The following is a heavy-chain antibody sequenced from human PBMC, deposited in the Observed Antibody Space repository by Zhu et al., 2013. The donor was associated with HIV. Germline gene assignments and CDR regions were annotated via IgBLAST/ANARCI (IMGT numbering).Heavy chain of an antibody. CDR2: INPNSGGT. CDR3: ARALTADYFYCVDV. J-gene: IGHJ6*03. V-gene: IGHV1-2*02. CDR1: GYTFTDYY. Sequence: QVQLVQSGAEVKKPGASVKVSCKASGYTFTDYYIHWVRQAPGQGLEWMGWINPNSGGTNYAQKFQGRVTMTRDTSISTAYMELTRLRSDDTAVYYCARALTADYFYCVDVVGTKGPRSPSP.